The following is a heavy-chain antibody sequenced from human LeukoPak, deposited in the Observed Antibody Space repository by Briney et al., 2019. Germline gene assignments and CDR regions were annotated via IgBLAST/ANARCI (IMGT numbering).Heavy chain of an antibody. CDR2: IRHDGSNK. V-gene: IGHV3-33*01. CDR1: GFTFSTYV. J-gene: IGHJ4*02. Sequence: GRSLRLSCAASGFTFSTYVIHWVRQAPGKGLEWVALIRHDGSNKYYGDSVKDRFTISRDNSKNTLYLQMDSLRDEDTAVYYCARDRGYTYGHPLDYWGQGTLVTVSS. D-gene: IGHD5-18*01. CDR3: ARDRGYTYGHPLDY.